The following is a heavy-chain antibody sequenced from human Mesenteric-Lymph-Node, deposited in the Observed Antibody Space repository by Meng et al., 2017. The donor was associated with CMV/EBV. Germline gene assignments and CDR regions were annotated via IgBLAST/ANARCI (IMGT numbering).Heavy chain of an antibody. Sequence: SETLSLTCTVSGVPISSSHYYWGWIRQPPGKGLEWIGNIYYSGTTYYDPSLKSRVTISVDTSKNQFSLKLNSVTAADTAVYYCARGRGAARPGGYYYYYFGMDVWGQGTTVTVSS. V-gene: IGHV4-39*07. D-gene: IGHD6-6*01. J-gene: IGHJ6*02. CDR2: IYYSGTT. CDR1: GVPISSSHYY. CDR3: ARGRGAARPGGYYYYYFGMDV.